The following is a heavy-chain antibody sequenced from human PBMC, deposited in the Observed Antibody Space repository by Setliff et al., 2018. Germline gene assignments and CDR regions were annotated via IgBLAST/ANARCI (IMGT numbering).Heavy chain of an antibody. D-gene: IGHD6-13*01. CDR2: ISAYTGKA. V-gene: IGHV1-18*01. CDR1: GYAFVSYG. J-gene: IGHJ5*02. CDR3: ALEEYTSRWTKRFDP. Sequence: ASVKVSCKASGYAFVSYGLSWMRQAPGQGLEWLGWISAYTGKADYAHNFQDRLTMTTDTSTNTAYMELRSLRSDDTAVYYCALEEYTSRWTKRFDPWGQGTLVTVSS.